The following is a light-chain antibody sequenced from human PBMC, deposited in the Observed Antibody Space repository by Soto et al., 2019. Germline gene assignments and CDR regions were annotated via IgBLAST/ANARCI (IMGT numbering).Light chain of an antibody. CDR3: QQYNSYSYT. V-gene: IGKV1-5*03. J-gene: IGKJ2*01. CDR2: KAS. CDR1: QSISSW. Sequence: DIQMTQSASTLSASVGDRITITCRASQSISSWLAWYQQKPGKAPKLLIYKASSLESGVPSSFSGSGSGTEFTLTIRSLQPDDFATYYCQQYNSYSYTFGQGTKVDIK.